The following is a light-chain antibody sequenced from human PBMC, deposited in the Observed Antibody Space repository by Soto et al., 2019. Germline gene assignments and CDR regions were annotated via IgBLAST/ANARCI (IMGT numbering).Light chain of an antibody. J-gene: IGLJ2*01. Sequence: SYELTQPPSVSVAPGKTASISCGGNNIGSKGVHWYQQKPGQAPVLVIYSDTDLPPVIPERFSGSNSANLATLTISRVEAGDEAEFYWQVWDCGSAHVVFGGGTKVTVL. CDR2: SDT. CDR3: QVWDCGSAHVV. V-gene: IGLV3-21*04. CDR1: NIGSKG.